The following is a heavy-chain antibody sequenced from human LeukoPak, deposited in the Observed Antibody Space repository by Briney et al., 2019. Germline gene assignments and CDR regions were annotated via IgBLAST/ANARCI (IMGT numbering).Heavy chain of an antibody. CDR1: GYTFTNYY. Sequence: ATVKVSCKASGYTFTNYYIHWVRQAPGQGLEWTGIINPSGGSTSYAQKFQGRVTMTRDTSTSTVYMELSSLRSEDTAVYYCAREGPYSDSSRSRFDYWGQGTLVTVSS. V-gene: IGHV1-46*01. D-gene: IGHD6-6*01. J-gene: IGHJ4*02. CDR3: AREGPYSDSSRSRFDY. CDR2: INPSGGST.